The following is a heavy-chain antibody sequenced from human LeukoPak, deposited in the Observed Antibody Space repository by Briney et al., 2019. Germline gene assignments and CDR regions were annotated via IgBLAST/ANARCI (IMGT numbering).Heavy chain of an antibody. D-gene: IGHD3-22*01. CDR1: GGSISSSSYY. CDR2: IYYSGRT. J-gene: IGHJ4*02. V-gene: IGHV4-39*01. CDR3: ARHCSSSGYLALFDY. Sequence: SETLSLTCTVSGGSISSSSYYWGWIRQPPGKGLEWIGSIYYSGRTYYNPSLKSRVTISVDTSKNKFSLKLSSVTAADAAVYYCARHCSSSGYLALFDYWGPGALVTVSS.